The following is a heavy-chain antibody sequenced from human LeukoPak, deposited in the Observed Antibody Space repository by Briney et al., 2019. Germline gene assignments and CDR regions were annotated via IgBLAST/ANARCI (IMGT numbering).Heavy chain of an antibody. Sequence: SETLSLTCTVSGGSISSYYWSWIRQPAGKGLEWIGSIYHSGSTYYNPSLKNRVTISVDTSNNQFSLKLSSVTAADTAVYYCTRNPTGGYYYFDYWGQGMLVTVSS. D-gene: IGHD2-8*02. V-gene: IGHV4-59*04. CDR3: TRNPTGGYYYFDY. CDR2: IYHSGST. CDR1: GGSISSYY. J-gene: IGHJ4*02.